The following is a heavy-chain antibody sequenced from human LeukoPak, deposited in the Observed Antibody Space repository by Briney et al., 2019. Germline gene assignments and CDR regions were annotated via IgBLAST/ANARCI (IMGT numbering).Heavy chain of an antibody. CDR2: ISGSGGST. J-gene: IGHJ4*02. V-gene: IGHV3-23*01. CDR1: GFTFSSYA. CDR3: ARESPQLSSFDY. D-gene: IGHD2-2*01. Sequence: GGSLRLSCAASGFTFSSYAMSWVRQAPGKGLEWVSAISGSGGSTYYADSVKGRFTISRDNAKNSLYLQMNSLRAEDTAVYYCARESPQLSSFDYWGQGTLVTDSS.